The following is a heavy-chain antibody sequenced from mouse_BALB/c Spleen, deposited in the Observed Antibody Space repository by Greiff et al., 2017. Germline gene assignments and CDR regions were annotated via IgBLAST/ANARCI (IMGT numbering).Heavy chain of an antibody. J-gene: IGHJ2*01. D-gene: IGHD1-2*01. CDR3: ARGYKAYYFDY. Sequence: EVQLQESGPELVKPGASVKMSCKASGYTFTSYVMHWVKQKPGQGLEWIGYINPYNDGTKYNEKFKGKATLTSDKSSSTAYMELSSLTSEDSAVYYCARGYKAYYFDYWGQGTTLTVSS. CDR1: GYTFTSYV. V-gene: IGHV1-14*01. CDR2: INPYNDGT.